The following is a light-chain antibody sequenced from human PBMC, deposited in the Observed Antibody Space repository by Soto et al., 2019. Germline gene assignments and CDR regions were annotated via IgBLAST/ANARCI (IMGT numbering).Light chain of an antibody. CDR2: AAS. CDR1: QGISSY. Sequence: DIQLTQSPSFLSASVGDRVTITCRASQGISSYLAWYQQKPGKAPKLLIYAASTLQSGVPSRFSGSVSGTEFTLTINSLQPEDFATYYCQQLNSYPLTFGGGTKVEIK. CDR3: QQLNSYPLT. J-gene: IGKJ4*01. V-gene: IGKV1-9*01.